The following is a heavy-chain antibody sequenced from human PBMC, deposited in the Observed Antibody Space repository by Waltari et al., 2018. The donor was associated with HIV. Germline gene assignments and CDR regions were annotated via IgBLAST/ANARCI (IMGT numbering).Heavy chain of an antibody. CDR2: ISSSSSTI. CDR1: GFTFSSYS. V-gene: IGHV3-48*01. Sequence: EVQLVESGGGLVQPGGSLRLSCAASGFTFSSYSMNWVRQAPGKGLEWVSYISSSSSTIYYADSVKGRFTISRDNAKNSLYLQMNSLRAEDTAVYYCARPRADYGGNSVGSWFDPWGQGTLVTVSS. CDR3: ARPRADYGGNSVGSWFDP. J-gene: IGHJ5*02. D-gene: IGHD4-17*01.